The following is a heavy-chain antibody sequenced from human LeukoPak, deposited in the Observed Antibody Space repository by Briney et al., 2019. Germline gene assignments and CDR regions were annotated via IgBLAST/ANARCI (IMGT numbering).Heavy chain of an antibody. V-gene: IGHV4-59*01. CDR1: GGSMSGYY. Sequence: PSETLSLTCTVSGGSMSGYYWSWIRPPPGKGREWIGYMYYSGGTNYNPSLESRVTISVDTSKNQFSLKLTSVTAADAAVYYCARLGYCSSARCSNWFDPWGQGTLVTVSS. CDR2: MYYSGGT. D-gene: IGHD2-2*01. J-gene: IGHJ5*02. CDR3: ARLGYCSSARCSNWFDP.